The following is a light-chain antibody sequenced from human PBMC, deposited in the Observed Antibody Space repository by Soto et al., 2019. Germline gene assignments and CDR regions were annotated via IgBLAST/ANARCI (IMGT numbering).Light chain of an antibody. Sequence: QSVLTQPASVSGSPGQSITISCTGTSSDVGGYNFVSWYQQHPDKAPKLMIYDVTNRPSGVSNRFSGSKSGNTASLTISGLQAEDEADYYCSSYTSISTSVFGTGTKLTVL. J-gene: IGLJ1*01. CDR3: SSYTSISTSV. CDR1: SSDVGGYNF. CDR2: DVT. V-gene: IGLV2-14*01.